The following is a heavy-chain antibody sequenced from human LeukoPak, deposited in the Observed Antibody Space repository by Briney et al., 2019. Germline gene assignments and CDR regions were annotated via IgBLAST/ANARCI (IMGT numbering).Heavy chain of an antibody. V-gene: IGHV1-2*02. CDR2: INPNSGGT. CDR3: ARALVRGYCSSTSCSNYFDY. CDR1: GYTFTFYY. D-gene: IGHD2-2*01. J-gene: IGHJ4*02. Sequence: ASVKVSCKASGYTFTFYYMHWVRQAPGQGLEWMGWINPNSGGTNYAQKFQGRVTMTRDTSISTAYMELSRLRSDDTAVYYCARALVRGYCSSTSCSNYFDYWGQGTLVTVSS.